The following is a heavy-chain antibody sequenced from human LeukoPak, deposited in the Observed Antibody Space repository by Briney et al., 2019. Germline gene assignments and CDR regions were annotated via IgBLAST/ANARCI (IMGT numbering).Heavy chain of an antibody. CDR2: MNPNSGNT. Sequence: GASVKVSCKASGYTFTSYDINWVRQATGQGLEWMGWMNPNSGNTGYAQKFQGRVTMTRNTSISTAYMELSSLRSEDTAVYYCARDLGGSYYYYYGMDVWGQGTTVTVSS. CDR3: ARDLGGSYYYYYGMDV. D-gene: IGHD1-26*01. J-gene: IGHJ6*02. V-gene: IGHV1-8*01. CDR1: GYTFTSYD.